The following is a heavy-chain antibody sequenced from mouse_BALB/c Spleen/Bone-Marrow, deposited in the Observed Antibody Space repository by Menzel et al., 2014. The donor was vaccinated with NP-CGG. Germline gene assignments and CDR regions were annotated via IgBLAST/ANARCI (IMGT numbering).Heavy chain of an antibody. Sequence: DVMLVESGGGLVQPGGSLKLSCAASGFTFSSYGMSWVRQTPDKRLELVATINSNGGSTYYPDSVKGRFTISRDNAKNTLYLQMSSLKPEDTAMYYCAREDYYYAMDYWGQGTSVTVSS. CDR3: AREDYYYAMDY. CDR2: INSNGGST. V-gene: IGHV5-6-3*01. J-gene: IGHJ4*01. CDR1: GFTFSSYG.